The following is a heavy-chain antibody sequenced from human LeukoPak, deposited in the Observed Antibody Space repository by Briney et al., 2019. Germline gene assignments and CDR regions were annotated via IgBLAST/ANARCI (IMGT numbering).Heavy chain of an antibody. V-gene: IGHV4-34*01. CDR2: IDHSGST. CDR3: ARRLHQLPIDY. Sequence: PSETLSLTRAVYGGSFSGYYWSWVRQPPGKGLEWIGEIDHSGSTNYNPSLKSRVTISVDTSKNQFSLKVRSVTAADTAIYYCARRLHQLPIDYWGQGTLVTVSS. CDR1: GGSFSGYY. J-gene: IGHJ4*02. D-gene: IGHD2-2*01.